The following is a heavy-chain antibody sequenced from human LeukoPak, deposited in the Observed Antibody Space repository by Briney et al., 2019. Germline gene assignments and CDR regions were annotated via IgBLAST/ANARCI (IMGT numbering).Heavy chain of an antibody. D-gene: IGHD2-2*01. V-gene: IGHV3-13*04. CDR3: ARGASVPAAFDY. CDR2: IGTAGDT. Sequence: GGSLRLSCAASGFTFSSYDMHWVRQATGKGLEWVSAIGTAGDTYYPGSVKGRFTISRENAKNSLYLQMNSLRAGDTAVYYCARGASVPAAFDYWGQGTLVTVFS. CDR1: GFTFSSYD. J-gene: IGHJ4*02.